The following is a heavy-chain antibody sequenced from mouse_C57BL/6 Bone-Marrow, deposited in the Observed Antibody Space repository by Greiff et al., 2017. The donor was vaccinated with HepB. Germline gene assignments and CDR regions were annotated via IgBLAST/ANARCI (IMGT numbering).Heavy chain of an antibody. CDR3: ARWDDLYAMDY. CDR2: INPGSGGT. J-gene: IGHJ4*01. CDR1: GYAFTNYL. V-gene: IGHV1-54*01. D-gene: IGHD4-1*01. Sequence: VQLVESGAELVRPGTSVKVSCKASGYAFTNYLIEWVKQRPGQGLEWIGVINPGSGGTNYNEKFKGKATLTADKSSSTAYMQLSSLTSEDSAVYFCARWDDLYAMDYWGQGTSVTVSS.